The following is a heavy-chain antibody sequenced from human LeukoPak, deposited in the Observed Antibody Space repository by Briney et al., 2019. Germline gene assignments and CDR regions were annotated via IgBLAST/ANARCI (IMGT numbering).Heavy chain of an antibody. Sequence: PGGSLRLSCAASGFTFSSYGMHWVRQAPAKGLEGVAAISYDGTNKNDADSVKGRFTISRDNSKNTLYLQMNSLRPEDTAVYYCAKGGRAAADRNFDLWGRGTLVTVSS. D-gene: IGHD6-13*01. J-gene: IGHJ2*01. CDR3: AKGGRAAADRNFDL. CDR1: GFTFSSYG. V-gene: IGHV3-30*18. CDR2: ISYDGTNK.